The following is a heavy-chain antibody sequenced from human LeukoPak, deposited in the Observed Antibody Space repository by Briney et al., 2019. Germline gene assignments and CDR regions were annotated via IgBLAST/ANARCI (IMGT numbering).Heavy chain of an antibody. J-gene: IGHJ4*02. D-gene: IGHD3-9*01. V-gene: IGHV1-69*05. CDR2: IIPIFGTA. Sequence: GASVKVSCKASGGTFSSYAIIWVRQAPGQGLEWMGRIIPIFGTANYAQKFQGRVTITTDESTSTAYMELSSLRSEDTAVYYCARASDILTGYYMDYWGQGTLVTVSS. CDR3: ARASDILTGYYMDY. CDR1: GGTFSSYA.